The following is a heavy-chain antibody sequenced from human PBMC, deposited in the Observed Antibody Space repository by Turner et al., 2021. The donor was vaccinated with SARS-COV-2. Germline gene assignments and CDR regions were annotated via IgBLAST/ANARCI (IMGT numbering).Heavy chain of an antibody. CDR2: IYPGDSDT. CDR1: GYTFTSFW. V-gene: IGHV5-51*03. Sequence: EVRLVQSGAEVREPGESLQISCKGSGYTFTSFWIGWVRQVPGKGLEWLGIIYPGDSDTKYNPSFEGQVTISADKSLNTAYLQWSSLEASDTAMYYCARGFLNFDIWGQGTLVSVSA. J-gene: IGHJ4*02. CDR3: ARGFLNFDI.